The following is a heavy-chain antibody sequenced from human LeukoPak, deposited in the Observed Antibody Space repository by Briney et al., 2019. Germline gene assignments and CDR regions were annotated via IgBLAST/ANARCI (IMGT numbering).Heavy chain of an antibody. CDR3: ARGGGLDV. CDR2: INHNGNVN. D-gene: IGHD3-16*01. CDR1: GFTFSSYW. Sequence: GGSLRLSCAASGFTFSSYWMNWARQAPGKGLEWVASINHNGNVNYYVDSVKGRFTISRDNAKNSLYLQMSNLRAEDMAVYFCARGGGLDVWGQGTTVIVSS. J-gene: IGHJ6*02. V-gene: IGHV3-7*03.